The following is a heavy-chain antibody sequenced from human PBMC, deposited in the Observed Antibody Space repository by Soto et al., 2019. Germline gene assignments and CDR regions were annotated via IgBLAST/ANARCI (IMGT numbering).Heavy chain of an antibody. Sequence: ASVKVSCKVSGYTLIELSMHWVRQAPGKGLEWMGRFDPENGERIYAQKFQGRVTMTEDTSTDTAYMELSSLRSEDTAVYYCATDHKWLGDYYYGMDVSGPGTTVTVYS. J-gene: IGHJ6*02. V-gene: IGHV1-24*01. CDR1: GYTLIELS. CDR3: ATDHKWLGDYYYGMDV. CDR2: FDPENGER. D-gene: IGHD6-19*01.